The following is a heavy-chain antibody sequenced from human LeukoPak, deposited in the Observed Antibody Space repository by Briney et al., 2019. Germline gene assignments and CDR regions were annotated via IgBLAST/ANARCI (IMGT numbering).Heavy chain of an antibody. J-gene: IGHJ4*02. CDR1: GFTLSSYS. Sequence: GGSLRLSCAASGFTLSSYSMNWVRQAPGKGLEWVSSISSSSSYIYYADSVKGRFTISRDNAKNSLYLQMNSLRAEDTAVYYCARAMLLWFGELSTFDYWGQGTLVTVSS. D-gene: IGHD3-10*01. CDR2: ISSSSSYI. CDR3: ARAMLLWFGELSTFDY. V-gene: IGHV3-21*01.